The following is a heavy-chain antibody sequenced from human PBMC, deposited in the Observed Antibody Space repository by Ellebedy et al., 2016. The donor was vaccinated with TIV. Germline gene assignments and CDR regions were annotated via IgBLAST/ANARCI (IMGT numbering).Heavy chain of an antibody. J-gene: IGHJ4*02. CDR2: ISGSGDTT. Sequence: GESLKISXAASRFTFSSYFMSWVRQAPGKGLEWVSVISGSGDTTYYAASVKGRFTISRDNSKNTLYLQMNSLRAEDTAVYYCAKEGRRNYDTSGYPYYFDYWGQGILVTVSS. CDR3: AKEGRRNYDTSGYPYYFDY. D-gene: IGHD3-22*01. V-gene: IGHV3-23*01. CDR1: RFTFSSYF.